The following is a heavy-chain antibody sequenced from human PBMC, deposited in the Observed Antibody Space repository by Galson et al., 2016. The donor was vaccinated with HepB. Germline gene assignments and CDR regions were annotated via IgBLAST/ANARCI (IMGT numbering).Heavy chain of an antibody. J-gene: IGHJ4*02. CDR1: GYTFNTYN. Sequence: SVKVSCKASGYTFNTYNMHWVRQAPGQGLEWMGIIKPSGGNTIYAQKFQDRITMTRDTSTNTVYMELISLRSEDTAVYYCARELDHSFYFDYWGQGTLLTVSS. CDR3: ARELDHSFYFDY. V-gene: IGHV1-46*02. CDR2: IKPSGGNT. D-gene: IGHD1-14*01.